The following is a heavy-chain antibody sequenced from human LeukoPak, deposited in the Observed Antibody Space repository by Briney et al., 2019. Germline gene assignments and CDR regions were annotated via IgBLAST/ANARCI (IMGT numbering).Heavy chain of an antibody. Sequence: SETLSLTCTVSGYSISSGYYWGWIRQPPGKGLEWIGEINHSGSTNYNPSLKSRVTISVDKSKNQFSLKLSSVTAADTAVYYCARAGYYDSSGYLAASDIWGQGTMVTVSS. D-gene: IGHD3-22*01. J-gene: IGHJ3*02. CDR1: GYSISSGYY. CDR2: INHSGST. V-gene: IGHV4-38-2*02. CDR3: ARAGYYDSSGYLAASDI.